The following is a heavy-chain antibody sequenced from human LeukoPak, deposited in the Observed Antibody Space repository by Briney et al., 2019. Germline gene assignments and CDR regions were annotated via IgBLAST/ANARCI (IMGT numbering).Heavy chain of an antibody. Sequence: ASVKVSCKACGYTFTRYGIRWVRQAPGQGLEWMGWISAYNGNIDYAQKLQGRVTMSTDTSTSTAYMELRSLRSDDAAVYYCARVTLGYCSSTSCYVWYYFDYWGQGTLVTVSS. CDR3: ARVTLGYCSSTSCYVWYYFDY. CDR2: ISAYNGNI. J-gene: IGHJ4*02. D-gene: IGHD2-2*01. V-gene: IGHV1-18*01. CDR1: GYTFTRYG.